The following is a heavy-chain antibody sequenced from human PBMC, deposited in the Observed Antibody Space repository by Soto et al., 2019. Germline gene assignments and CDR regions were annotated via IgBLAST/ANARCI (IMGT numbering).Heavy chain of an antibody. CDR3: AKARLRLGELSLFSQIDY. CDR1: GFTFDDYT. CDR2: ISWDGGST. Sequence: HPGGSLRLSCAASGFTFDDYTMHWVRQAPGKGLEWVSLISWDGGSTYYADSVKGRFTISRDNSKNSLYLQMNSLRTEDTALYYCAKARLRLGELSLFSQIDYWGQGTLVTVSS. J-gene: IGHJ4*02. V-gene: IGHV3-43*01. D-gene: IGHD3-16*02.